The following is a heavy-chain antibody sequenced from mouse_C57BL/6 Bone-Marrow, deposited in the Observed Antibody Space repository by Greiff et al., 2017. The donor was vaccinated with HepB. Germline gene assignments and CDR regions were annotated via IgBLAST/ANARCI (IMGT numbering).Heavy chain of an antibody. CDR1: GYTFTSYW. CDR2: IYPGSGST. Sequence: QVQLQQSGAELVKPGASVKMSCKASGYTFTSYWITWVKQRPGQGLEWIGDIYPGSGSTNYNEKFKSKATLTVETSSSTAYMQLSSLTSEDSAVYYCVGLLPWFAYWGQGTLVTVSA. CDR3: VGLLPWFAY. J-gene: IGHJ3*01. V-gene: IGHV1-55*01. D-gene: IGHD2-3*01.